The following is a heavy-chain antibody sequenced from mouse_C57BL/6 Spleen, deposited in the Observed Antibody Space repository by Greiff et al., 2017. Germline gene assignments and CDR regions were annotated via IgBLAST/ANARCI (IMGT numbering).Heavy chain of an antibody. Sequence: VQLQPSVAELVRPGASVKFSCTASGFNIKNTYMHWVKQRPEQGLEWIGRIDTANGNTKYAPKFQGKATITADTFSMTAYLQRHSLTSEDTAIYSCARYGNFDYWGQGTTLTVSS. CDR3: ARYGNFDY. D-gene: IGHD2-10*02. J-gene: IGHJ2*01. CDR1: GFNIKNTY. V-gene: IGHV14-3*01. CDR2: IDTANGNT.